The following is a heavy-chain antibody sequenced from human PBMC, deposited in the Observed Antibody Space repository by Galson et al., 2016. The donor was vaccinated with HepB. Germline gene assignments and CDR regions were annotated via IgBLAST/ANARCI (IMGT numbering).Heavy chain of an antibody. CDR2: VYYTGCT. D-gene: IGHD1-1*01. CDR1: GGSISSSSYY. CDR3: ARLRDGIYFDY. Sequence: SETLSLTCTVSGGSISSSSYYWGWIRQPPGKGLEWIGSVYYTGCTYNNPSLKGRVTVSVDTSKNQFSLNLRSVTAADTAIYYCARLRDGIYFDYRGQGTLVTVSS. V-gene: IGHV4-39*01. J-gene: IGHJ4*02.